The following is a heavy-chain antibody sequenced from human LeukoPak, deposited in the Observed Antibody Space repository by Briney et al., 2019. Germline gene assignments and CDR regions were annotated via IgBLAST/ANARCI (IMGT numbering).Heavy chain of an antibody. CDR3: ARGSGYYYGDFDY. V-gene: IGHV4-39*01. D-gene: IGHD3-22*01. Sequence: SETLSLTCTVSGGSISSCSYYWGWIRQPPGKGLEWIGSIYYSGSTYYNSSLKSRVTISVDTSKNQFSLKLTSVTAADTAVYYCARGSGYYYGDFDYWGQGSLVTVSS. CDR1: GGSISSCSYY. CDR2: IYYSGST. J-gene: IGHJ4*02.